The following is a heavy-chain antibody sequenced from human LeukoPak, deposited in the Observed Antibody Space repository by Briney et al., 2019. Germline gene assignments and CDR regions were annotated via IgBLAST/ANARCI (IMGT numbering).Heavy chain of an antibody. D-gene: IGHD3-16*01. CDR1: GYSISSGYY. CDR2: IYHSGST. CDR3: ARIGLWVIDY. Sequence: SETLSFTCTVSGYSISSGYYWGWIRQPPGKGLEWIGSIYHSGSTYYNPSLKSRVTISVDTSKNQFSLKLSSVTAADTAVYYCARIGLWVIDYWGQGTLVTVSS. J-gene: IGHJ4*02. V-gene: IGHV4-38-2*02.